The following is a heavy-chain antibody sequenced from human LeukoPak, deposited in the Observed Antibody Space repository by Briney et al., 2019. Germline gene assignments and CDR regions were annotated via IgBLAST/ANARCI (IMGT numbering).Heavy chain of an antibody. CDR1: GFTFSQYP. J-gene: IGHJ4*02. CDR3: ASLMVRGIRDFDR. CDR2: ISYDGTNN. V-gene: IGHV3-30*04. D-gene: IGHD3-10*01. Sequence: GRSLRLSCAASGFTFSQYPMHWVRQAPGKGLEWVAVISYDGTNNYRADSVKGRFTISRDNANNTLYLQMNSLRPEDTAVYFCASLMVRGIRDFDRWGQGTLVTVSS.